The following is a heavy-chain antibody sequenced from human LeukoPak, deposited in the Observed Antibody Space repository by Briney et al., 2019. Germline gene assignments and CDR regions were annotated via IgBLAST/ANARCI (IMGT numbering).Heavy chain of an antibody. CDR1: GGSFSGYY. CDR2: IYTSGTT. V-gene: IGHV4-59*10. J-gene: IGHJ4*02. CDR3: ARFSSIAAAFDY. D-gene: IGHD6-13*01. Sequence: PSETLSLTCAVYGGSFSGYYWSWIRQPAGKGLEWIGRIYTSGTTHYNPSLKSRVTMPVDTSKNQFSLNLSSVTAADTAVYYCARFSSIAAAFDYWGLGTLVTVSS.